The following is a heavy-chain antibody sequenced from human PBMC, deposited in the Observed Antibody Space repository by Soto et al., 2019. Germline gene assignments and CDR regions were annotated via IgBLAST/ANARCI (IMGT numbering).Heavy chain of an antibody. D-gene: IGHD6-6*01. CDR1: GFTFSSYA. V-gene: IGHV3-30-3*01. Sequence: GGSLRLSCAASGFTFSSYAMHWVRQAPGKGLEWVAVISYDGSNKYYADSVKGRFTISRDNSKNTLYLQMNSLRAEDTAVYYCARDRIAARPHYYGMDVWGQGTTVTV. CDR3: ARDRIAARPHYYGMDV. CDR2: ISYDGSNK. J-gene: IGHJ6*02.